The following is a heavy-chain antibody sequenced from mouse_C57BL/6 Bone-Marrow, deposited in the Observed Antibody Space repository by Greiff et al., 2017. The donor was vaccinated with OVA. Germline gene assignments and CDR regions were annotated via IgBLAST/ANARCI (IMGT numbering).Heavy chain of an antibody. V-gene: IGHV5-6*01. CDR3: ARHIYYYGSYYFDY. D-gene: IGHD1-1*01. CDR1: GFTFSSYG. J-gene: IGHJ2*01. CDR2: ISSGGSYT. Sequence: EVMLVESGGDLVKPGGSLKLSCAASGFTFSSYGMSWVRQTPDKRLEWVATISSGGSYTYYPDRVKGRFTISRDNAKNTLYLQMSSLKSEDTAMYYCARHIYYYGSYYFDYWGQGTTLTVSS.